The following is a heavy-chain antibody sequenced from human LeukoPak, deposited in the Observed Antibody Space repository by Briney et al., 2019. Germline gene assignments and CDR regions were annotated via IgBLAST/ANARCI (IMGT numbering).Heavy chain of an antibody. Sequence: PGGSLRLSCAASGFTFSSYWMSWVRQAPGKGLEWVSGIGGSGISTYYADSVRGRFTISRDNSKNTLYVQMNSLRAEDTAIYYCAKASGYCSSTKCLIFDYWGQGTLVTVSS. V-gene: IGHV3-23*01. CDR2: IGGSGIST. CDR3: AKASGYCSSTKCLIFDY. J-gene: IGHJ4*02. CDR1: GFTFSSYW. D-gene: IGHD2-2*01.